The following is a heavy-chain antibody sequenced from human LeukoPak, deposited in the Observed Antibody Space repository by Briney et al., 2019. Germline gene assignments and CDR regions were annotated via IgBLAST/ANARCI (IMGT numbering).Heavy chain of an antibody. D-gene: IGHD5-18*01. V-gene: IGHV1-2*02. CDR2: INPNSGGT. Sequence: VASVKVSCKASGYTFTGYYMHWVRQAPGQGLEWMGWINPNSGGTNYAQKFQGRVTMTRDTSISTAYMELSRLRSDDTAVYYCATRMGFGDTAMAKGAFDIWGQGTMVTVSS. J-gene: IGHJ3*02. CDR3: ATRMGFGDTAMAKGAFDI. CDR1: GYTFTGYY.